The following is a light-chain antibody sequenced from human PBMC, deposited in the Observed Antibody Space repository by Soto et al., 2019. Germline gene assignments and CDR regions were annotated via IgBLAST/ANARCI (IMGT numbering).Light chain of an antibody. CDR2: DAS. CDR1: QSVSNY. V-gene: IGKV3-11*01. CDR3: QHRVNWPT. J-gene: IGKJ4*01. Sequence: EIVLTQSPATLSLSPGERATLSCRASQSVSNYLAWYQQKPGQAPRLVISDASNRATGIPARFSGSGSGTDFTLTMSSLEPEDFAVYYCQHRVNWPTFGGGTKVEIK.